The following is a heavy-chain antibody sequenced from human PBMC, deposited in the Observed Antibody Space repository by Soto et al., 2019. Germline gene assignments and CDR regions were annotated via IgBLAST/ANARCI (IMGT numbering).Heavy chain of an antibody. CDR2: ISAHNGNT. V-gene: IGHV1-18*01. CDR3: ARGRYGEY. J-gene: IGHJ4*02. CDR1: GYAFTTYG. Sequence: QVHLVQSGAEVKKPGASVKVSCKGSGYAFTTYGITWVRQAPGQGLEWMGWISAHNGNTNYAQKLQGRVTVTRGSSTSTAYMELRSLRSDDTAVSYCARGRYGEYWGQGALVTVSS. D-gene: IGHD3-10*01.